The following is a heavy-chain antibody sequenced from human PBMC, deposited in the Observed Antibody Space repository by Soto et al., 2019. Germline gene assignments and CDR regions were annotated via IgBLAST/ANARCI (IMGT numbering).Heavy chain of an antibody. V-gene: IGHV5-10-1*01. Sequence: GESLKISCKGSGYSFTSYWISWVRQMPGKGLEWMGRIDPSDSYTNYSPSFQGHVTISADKSISTAYLQWSSLKASDPAMYYCARRSYYYDSSGRDNYYYYGMDVWGQGTTVTVSS. CDR1: GYSFTSYW. D-gene: IGHD3-22*01. CDR3: ARRSYYYDSSGRDNYYYYGMDV. J-gene: IGHJ6*02. CDR2: IDPSDSYT.